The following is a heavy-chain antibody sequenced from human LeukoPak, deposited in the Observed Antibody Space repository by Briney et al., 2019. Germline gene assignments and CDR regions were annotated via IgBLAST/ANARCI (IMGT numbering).Heavy chain of an antibody. J-gene: IGHJ3*02. CDR1: GYTFTDYF. CDR2: INPKSGGT. CDR3: ASRPPGI. Sequence: ASVKVSCKASGYTFTDYFLHWGRQAPGQGLEWMGWINPKSGGTNYAQKFQGRVTLTRDTSINTASLELSSLTYADTAVYYCASRPPGIWGQGTMVTVSS. D-gene: IGHD1-1*01. V-gene: IGHV1-2*02.